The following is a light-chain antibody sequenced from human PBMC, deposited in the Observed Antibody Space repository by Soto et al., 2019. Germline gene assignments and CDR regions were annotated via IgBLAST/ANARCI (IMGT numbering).Light chain of an antibody. J-gene: IGKJ1*01. V-gene: IGKV3-20*01. CDR2: DTS. Sequence: EFVLTQSPGTLSLSPGERATLSCRASQSLTNSFIAWYQQRPGQAPRLLIYDTSSRATGIPDRFSGSGSGTDFTLTISRLEPEDFAVYYCQQYGSSPWTFGQGTKVDIK. CDR1: QSLTNSF. CDR3: QQYGSSPWT.